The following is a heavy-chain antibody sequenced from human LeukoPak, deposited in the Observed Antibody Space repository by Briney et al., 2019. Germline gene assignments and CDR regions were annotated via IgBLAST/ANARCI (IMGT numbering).Heavy chain of an antibody. CDR2: ITWNSGRM. CDR1: GFTFDDYA. J-gene: IGHJ4*02. Sequence: PGGSRRLSCVVSGFTFDDYAMHWVRQAPGKGLEWVSGITWNSGRMDYAHSVKGRFTISRDNAKNSLYLQMNSLRAEDTALYYCAKTFSSSNDYWGQGTLVTVSS. D-gene: IGHD6-6*01. CDR3: AKTFSSSNDY. V-gene: IGHV3-9*01.